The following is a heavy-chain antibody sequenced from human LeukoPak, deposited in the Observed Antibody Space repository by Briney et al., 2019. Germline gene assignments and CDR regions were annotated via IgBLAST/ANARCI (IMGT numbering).Heavy chain of an antibody. V-gene: IGHV1-18*01. D-gene: IGHD3-22*01. CDR3: ARVQLPVYPTYYYDSSGYYVFDY. Sequence: GASVKVSFKSSGYTFTSYGISWVRQAPGQGLEWMGWISAYNGNTNYAQKLQGRVTMTTDTSTSTAYMELRSLRSDDTAVYYCARVQLPVYPTYYYDSSGYYVFDYWGQGTLVTVSS. J-gene: IGHJ4*02. CDR1: GYTFTSYG. CDR2: ISAYNGNT.